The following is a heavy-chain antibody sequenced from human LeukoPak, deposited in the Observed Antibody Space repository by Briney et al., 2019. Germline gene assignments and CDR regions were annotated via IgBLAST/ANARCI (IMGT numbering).Heavy chain of an antibody. V-gene: IGHV3-7*01. Sequence: GGSLRLSCAASGFTFSGFSMSWVRQSPTKGLEWVANIKQDGSERYYMDSVKGRFTISRDNAKNSLSLQMNNLRVEDTAVYYCARAGSHWHYVYWGQGTVVTVSS. CDR2: IKQDGSER. D-gene: IGHD3-10*01. CDR3: ARAGSHWHYVY. J-gene: IGHJ4*02. CDR1: GFTFSGFS.